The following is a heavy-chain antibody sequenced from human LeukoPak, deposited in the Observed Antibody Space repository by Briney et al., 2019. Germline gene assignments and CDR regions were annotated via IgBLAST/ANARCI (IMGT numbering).Heavy chain of an antibody. CDR1: GYTFTGYY. CDR3: ARAGGYCSSTSCSRIYMDV. CDR2: INPNSGGT. D-gene: IGHD2-2*01. V-gene: IGHV1-2*02. Sequence: ASVKVSCKASGYTFTGYYMHWVRQAPGQGLEWMGWINPNSGGTNYAQKFQGRVTMTRDTSISTAYMELSRLRSDDTAVYYCARAGGYCSSTSCSRIYMDVWGKGTTVTVSS. J-gene: IGHJ6*03.